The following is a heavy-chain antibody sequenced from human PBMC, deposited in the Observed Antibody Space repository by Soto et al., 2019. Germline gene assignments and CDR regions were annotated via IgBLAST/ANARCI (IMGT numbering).Heavy chain of an antibody. CDR3: ARGPLLNYGDYVYYYYYGMDV. CDR1: GGSFSGYY. J-gene: IGHJ6*02. D-gene: IGHD4-17*01. Sequence: PSETLSLTCAVYGGSFSGYYWSWIRQPPGKGLEWIGEINHSGSTNYNPSLKSRVTISVDTSKNQFSLKLSSVTAADTAVYYCARGPLLNYGDYVYYYYYGMDVWGQGTTVTVSS. V-gene: IGHV4-34*01. CDR2: INHSGST.